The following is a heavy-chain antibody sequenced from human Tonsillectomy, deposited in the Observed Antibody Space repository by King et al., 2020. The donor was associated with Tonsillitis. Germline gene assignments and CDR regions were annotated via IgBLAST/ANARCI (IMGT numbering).Heavy chain of an antibody. CDR2: IYWDDDK. CDR3: AQNPGFSSSSHFDY. V-gene: IGHV2-5*02. J-gene: IGHJ4*02. D-gene: IGHD6-6*01. Sequence: VTLKESGPTLVKPTQTLTLTCTFSGFSLSTIGVGVGWIRQPPGKALEWLALIYWDDDKRYSPSLKSRLTITKDTSKNQVVLRMTNMDPVDTATYYCAQNPGFSSSSHFDYWGQGTLVTVSS. CDR1: GFSLSTIGVG.